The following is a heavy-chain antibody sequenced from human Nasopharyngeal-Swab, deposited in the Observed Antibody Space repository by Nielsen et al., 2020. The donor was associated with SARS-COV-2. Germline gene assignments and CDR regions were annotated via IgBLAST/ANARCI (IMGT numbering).Heavy chain of an antibody. CDR2: ISYEGSIK. D-gene: IGHD3-10*01. CDR1: GFTFNNYG. Sequence: GESLKISCAASGFTFNNYGMHWVRQAPGKGLEWVALISYEGSIKHYADYVEGRFTISRDSSKNTLFLQMNSLRPEDTAVYFCAKRKEILWLGSQRHGMDVWGQGTTVTVSS. J-gene: IGHJ6*02. CDR3: AKRKEILWLGSQRHGMDV. V-gene: IGHV3-30*18.